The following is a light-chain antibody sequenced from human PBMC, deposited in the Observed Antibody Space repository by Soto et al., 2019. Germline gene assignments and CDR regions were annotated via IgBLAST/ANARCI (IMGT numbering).Light chain of an antibody. V-gene: IGKV3-20*01. CDR2: GAS. Sequence: EIVLTQSPGTLSLSPGERATLSCRASQSVSSNFLAWYQQKPGQAPRLLIYGASSRATGIPDRFSGSGSGTDLTLTISRLEPEDFAVYYCQQYGSSPSTFGQGTKVEIK. CDR1: QSVSSNF. J-gene: IGKJ1*01. CDR3: QQYGSSPST.